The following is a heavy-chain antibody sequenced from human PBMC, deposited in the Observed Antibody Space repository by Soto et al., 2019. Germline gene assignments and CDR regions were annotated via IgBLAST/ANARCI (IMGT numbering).Heavy chain of an antibody. V-gene: IGHV1-3*01. CDR1: GYTFTSYA. Sequence: QVQLVQSGAEVKKPGASVKVSCKASGYTFTSYAMHWVRQAPGQRLEWMGWINAGNGNTKYSQKFQSRVTITRDTSASTAYMELSSLRSEDTAVYYCARDRSWYTDYWGQGTLVTVSS. D-gene: IGHD6-13*01. CDR3: ARDRSWYTDY. J-gene: IGHJ4*02. CDR2: INAGNGNT.